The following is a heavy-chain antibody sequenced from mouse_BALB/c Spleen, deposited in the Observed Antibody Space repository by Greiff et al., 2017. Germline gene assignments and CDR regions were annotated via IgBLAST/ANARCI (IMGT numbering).Heavy chain of an antibody. J-gene: IGHJ3*01. CDR3: ARGYYGPWFAY. V-gene: IGHV14-1*02. CDR2: IDPENGNT. D-gene: IGHD2-1*01. CDR1: GFNIKDYY. Sequence: VQLQQSGAELVRPGALVKLSCKASGFNIKDYYMHWVKQRPEQGLEWIGWIDPENGNTKYDPKFQGKATITADTSSNTAYLQLSSLTSEDTAVYYCARGYYGPWFAYWGQGTLVTVSA.